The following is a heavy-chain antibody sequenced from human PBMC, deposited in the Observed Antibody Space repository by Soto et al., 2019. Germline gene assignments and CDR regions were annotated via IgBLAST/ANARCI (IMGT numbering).Heavy chain of an antibody. V-gene: IGHV4-39*01. J-gene: IGHJ5*02. CDR1: GGSISSSSYY. CDR3: ARQGYCSSTSCYGKGENWFDP. Sequence: SETLSLTCTVSGGSISSSSYYWGWIRQPPGKGLEWIGSIYYSGSTYYKQSLKSRVTISVDTSKNQFYLKLSSVTAADTAVYYCARQGYCSSTSCYGKGENWFDPWGQGTLVTVSS. D-gene: IGHD2-2*01. CDR2: IYYSGST.